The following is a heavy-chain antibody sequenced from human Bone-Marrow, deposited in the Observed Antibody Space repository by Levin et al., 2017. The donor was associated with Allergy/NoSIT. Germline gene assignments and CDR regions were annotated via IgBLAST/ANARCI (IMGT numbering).Heavy chain of an antibody. V-gene: IGHV1-18*01. CDR1: GYTFTSYG. Sequence: GESLKISCKASGYTFTSYGISWVRQAPGQGLEWMGWISAYNGNTNYAQKLQGRVTMTTDTSTSTAYMELRSLRSDDTAVYYCARDLGYYYDSSGYYYGHGCFEYWGQGTLVTVSS. D-gene: IGHD3-22*01. CDR3: ARDLGYYYDSSGYYYGHGCFEY. J-gene: IGHJ4*02. CDR2: ISAYNGNT.